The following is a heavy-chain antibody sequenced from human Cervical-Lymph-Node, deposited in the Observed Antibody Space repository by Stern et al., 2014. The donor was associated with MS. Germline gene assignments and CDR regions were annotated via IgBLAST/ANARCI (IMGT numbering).Heavy chain of an antibody. CDR2: IWYDGSNK. CDR1: GFTFSSYG. Sequence: VQLVESGGGVVQPGRSLRLSCAASGFTFSSYGMHWVRQAPGKGLEWVAVIWYDGSNKYYADSVKGRFTISRDNSKNTLYLQMNSLRAEDTAVYYCARDWQQLDFDYWGQGTLVTVSS. V-gene: IGHV3-33*01. CDR3: ARDWQQLDFDY. J-gene: IGHJ4*02. D-gene: IGHD6-13*01.